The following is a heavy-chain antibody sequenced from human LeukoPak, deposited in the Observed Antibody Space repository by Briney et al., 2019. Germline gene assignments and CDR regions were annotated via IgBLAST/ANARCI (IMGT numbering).Heavy chain of an antibody. Sequence: PGGSLRLSCAASGFDFSTYSMHWVRRAPGRGLEWLSYIDSSSSTIYYADSVKGRFTISRDNAKNSLYLQMNSLRAEDTAVYYCAKDFRSWLLLENYFDYWGQGTLVTVSS. CDR1: GFDFSTYS. CDR2: IDSSSSTI. J-gene: IGHJ4*02. D-gene: IGHD3-22*01. V-gene: IGHV3-48*01. CDR3: AKDFRSWLLLENYFDY.